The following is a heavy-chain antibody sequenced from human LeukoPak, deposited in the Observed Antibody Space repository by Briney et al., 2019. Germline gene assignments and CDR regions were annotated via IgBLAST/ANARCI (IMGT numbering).Heavy chain of an antibody. CDR3: ARDRRKEDAFDI. CDR1: GFTFSSYG. V-gene: IGHV3-33*01. CDR2: IWYDGSNK. J-gene: IGHJ3*02. Sequence: GRSLRLSCAASGFTFSSYGMHWVRQAPGKGLEWVAVIWYDGSNKYYADSVKGRFTISRDNSKNTLYLQMNSLRAEDTAVYYCARDRRKEDAFDIWGQGTMVTVSS. D-gene: IGHD6-6*01.